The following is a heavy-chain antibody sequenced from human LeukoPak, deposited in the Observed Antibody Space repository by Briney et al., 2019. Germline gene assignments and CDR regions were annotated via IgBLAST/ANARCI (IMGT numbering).Heavy chain of an antibody. CDR1: GYSISSGYY. D-gene: IGHD3-3*01. Sequence: PSETLSLTCAVSGYSISSGYYWGWIRQPPGKGLEWIGSIYHSGSTFNNPSLKTRVTISVDTSKNQFSLKLSSVTAADTAVYYCARRYYDFWSGYSYYFDYWGQGTLVTVSS. CDR2: IYHSGST. V-gene: IGHV4-38-2*01. J-gene: IGHJ4*02. CDR3: ARRYYDFWSGYSYYFDY.